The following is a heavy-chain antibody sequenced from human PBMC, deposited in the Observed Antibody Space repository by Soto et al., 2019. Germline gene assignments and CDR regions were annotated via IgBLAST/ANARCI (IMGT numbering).Heavy chain of an antibody. CDR2: IKSSGGST. V-gene: IGHV1-46*04. Sequence: VQLVQSGAEVKNPGASMKISCKASGYTFTRYYVHWVRQAPGQGPERMGVIKSSGGSTTYAQKLQGRVSMTSDTAKSTVCMELSWLRSEDTAVYYCAREAVVVSDDIDSQYSGMDVWGQGTTVTVSS. D-gene: IGHD2-2*01. CDR1: GYTFTRYY. CDR3: AREAVVVSDDIDSQYSGMDV. J-gene: IGHJ6*02.